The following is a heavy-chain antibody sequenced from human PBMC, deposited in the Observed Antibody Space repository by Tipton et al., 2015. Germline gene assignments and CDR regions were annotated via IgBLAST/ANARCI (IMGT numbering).Heavy chain of an antibody. CDR1: GFTFSDYY. D-gene: IGHD3-3*01. Sequence: LSLTCAASGFTFSDYYMSWIRQAPGKGLEWVSYISNSGSTIYYADSVKGRFTISRDNAKNSLYLQLNSLRAEDTAVYYCARTDYDFLGGPGVDYWGQGTLVTVSS. CDR2: ISNSGSTI. V-gene: IGHV3-11*01. J-gene: IGHJ4*02. CDR3: ARTDYDFLGGPGVDY.